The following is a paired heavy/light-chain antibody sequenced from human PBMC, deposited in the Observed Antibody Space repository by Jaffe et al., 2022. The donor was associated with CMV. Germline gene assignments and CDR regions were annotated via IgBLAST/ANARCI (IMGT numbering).Light chain of an antibody. Sequence: AIQLTQSPSSLSASVGDRVTITCRASQGISSALAWYQQKPGKAPKLLIYDASSLESGVPSRFSGSGSGTDFTLTISSLQPEDFATYYCQQFNNYPVTFGPGTKVDIK. CDR1: QGISSA. V-gene: IGKV1D-13*01. CDR3: QQFNNYPVT. J-gene: IGKJ3*01. CDR2: DAS.
Heavy chain of an antibody. V-gene: IGHV3-23*01. Sequence: EVQLLESGGGLVQPGGSLRLSCAASGFTFSSYAMSWVRQAPGKGLEWVSAISGSGGSTYYADSVKGRFTISRDNSKNTLYLQMNSLRAEDTAVYYCAKVYGLSGYLRSDFDYWGQGTLVTVSS. CDR2: ISGSGGST. CDR3: AKVYGLSGYLRSDFDY. CDR1: GFTFSSYA. D-gene: IGHD5-12*01. J-gene: IGHJ4*02.